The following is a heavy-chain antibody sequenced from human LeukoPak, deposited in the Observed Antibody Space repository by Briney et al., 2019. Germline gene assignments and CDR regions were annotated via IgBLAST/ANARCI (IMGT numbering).Heavy chain of an antibody. Sequence: PGRSLRLSCAASGFTFDDYAMHWVRQAPGKGLEWVSGISWNSGSMGYADSVKGRFTISRDNAKNSLYLQMNSLRAEDTALYYCAKDLGDAYSSGWWDYWGQGTLVTVSS. CDR3: AKDLGDAYSSGWWDY. D-gene: IGHD6-19*01. V-gene: IGHV3-9*01. CDR2: ISWNSGSM. CDR1: GFTFDDYA. J-gene: IGHJ4*02.